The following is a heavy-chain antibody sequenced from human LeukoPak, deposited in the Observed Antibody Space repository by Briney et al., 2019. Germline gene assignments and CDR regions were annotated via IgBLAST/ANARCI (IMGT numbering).Heavy chain of an antibody. V-gene: IGHV4-59*01. CDR1: GGSITGYY. CDR2: IYYSGST. D-gene: IGHD3-22*01. CDR3: ARVKAPYYYDSSGYYYGERTNPEFDY. J-gene: IGHJ4*02. Sequence: PSETLSLTCTASGGSITGYYWNWIRQPPGKGLEWIAYIYYSGSTNYNPSLKSRVTISVDTSKNQFSLKLSSVTAADTAVYYCARVKAPYYYDSSGYYYGERTNPEFDYWGQGTLVTVSS.